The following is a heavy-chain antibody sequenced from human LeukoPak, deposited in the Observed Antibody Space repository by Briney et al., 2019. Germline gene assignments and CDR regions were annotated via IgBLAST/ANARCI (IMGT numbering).Heavy chain of an antibody. Sequence: PGGSLRLSCAASGFTFDDYAMHWVRQAPGKGLEWVSLISWDGGSTYYADSVKGRFTISRDNSKNSLYLQMNSLRAEGTALYYCAKDKSRDDFWSGYYPYWGQGTLVTVSS. CDR1: GFTFDDYA. J-gene: IGHJ4*02. D-gene: IGHD3-3*01. CDR3: AKDKSRDDFWSGYYPY. CDR2: ISWDGGST. V-gene: IGHV3-43D*03.